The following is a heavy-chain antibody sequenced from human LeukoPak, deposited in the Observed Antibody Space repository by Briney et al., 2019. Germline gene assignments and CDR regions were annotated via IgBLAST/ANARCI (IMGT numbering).Heavy chain of an antibody. CDR1: GYTFTSYY. CDR2: INPSGGST. V-gene: IGHV1-46*01. CDR3: ARDSIVGATWGGYHYMDV. J-gene: IGHJ6*03. D-gene: IGHD1-26*01. Sequence: ASVKVSCKASGYTFTSYYMHWVRQAPGQGLEWMGIINPSGGSTSYAQKFQGRVTMTRDMSTSTVYMELSSLRSEDTAVYYCARDSIVGATWGGYHYMDVWGKGTTVTVSS.